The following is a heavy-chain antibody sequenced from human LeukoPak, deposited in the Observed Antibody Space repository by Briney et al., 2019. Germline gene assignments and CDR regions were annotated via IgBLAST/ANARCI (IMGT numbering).Heavy chain of an antibody. J-gene: IGHJ4*02. CDR1: GFTFSSYA. Sequence: PGGSLRLSCAASGFTFSSYAMSWVRQAPGKGLEWVSAISGSGGSTYYADSVKGRFTISRDNSKNTLYLQMNSLRAEDTAVYYCAKASLYYYDSSGYPTASDYWGQGTLVTVSS. V-gene: IGHV3-23*01. CDR2: ISGSGGST. CDR3: AKASLYYYDSSGYPTASDY. D-gene: IGHD3-22*01.